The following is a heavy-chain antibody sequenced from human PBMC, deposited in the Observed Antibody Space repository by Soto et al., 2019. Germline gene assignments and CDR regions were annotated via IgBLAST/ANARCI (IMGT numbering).Heavy chain of an antibody. CDR3: AIGNGYSKRSTFDH. Sequence: SEPLSLTCTVSGGSISNGDYCWSWIRQRPRTSREWIGYIYNSGSTPSNPSHRGPVTRSVDTSKIHCTLKVSSVTATDTGVYSGAIGNGYSKRSTFDHWGQGSLATVS. D-gene: IGHD6-13*01. CDR2: IYNSGST. CDR1: GGSISNGDYC. J-gene: IGHJ4*02. V-gene: IGHV4-30-4*01.